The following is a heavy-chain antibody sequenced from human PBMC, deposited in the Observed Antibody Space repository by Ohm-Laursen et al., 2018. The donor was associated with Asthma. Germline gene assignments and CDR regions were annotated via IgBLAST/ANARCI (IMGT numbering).Heavy chain of an antibody. CDR1: GLPFSNFW. D-gene: IGHD3-16*01. V-gene: IGHV3-7*05. CDR2: IYPDGGEK. CDR3: ATNLPYEAENY. Sequence: SLRLSCAASGLPFSNFWMSWVRQAPGKGLEWVANIYPDGGEKYYVDSVDGRFTISRDNAKNSLYLQMNSLRAEETAVYYCATNLPYEAENYWGQGTLVTASS. J-gene: IGHJ4*02.